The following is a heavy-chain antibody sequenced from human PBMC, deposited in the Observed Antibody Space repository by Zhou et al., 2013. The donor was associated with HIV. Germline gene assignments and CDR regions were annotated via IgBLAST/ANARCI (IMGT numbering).Heavy chain of an antibody. CDR3: ANPGSVTTVAYFDY. CDR2: ITPLVSTA. V-gene: IGHV1-69*04. CDR1: GGTFSNFP. J-gene: IGHJ4*02. Sequence: QVQLVQSGAEVKKPGSAVKVSCKASGGTFSNFPISWVRQAPGQGLEWMGRITPLVSTANYAQNFQARLTITADKSTRTAYMELTSLTYEDTAVYYCANPGSVTTVAYFDYWGQGTLVTVSS. D-gene: IGHD4-17*01.